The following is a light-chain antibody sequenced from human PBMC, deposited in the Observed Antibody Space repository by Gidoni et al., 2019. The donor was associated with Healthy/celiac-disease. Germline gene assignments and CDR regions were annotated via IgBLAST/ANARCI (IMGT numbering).Light chain of an antibody. J-gene: IGKJ2*01. CDR1: QSVSSSY. CDR2: GAS. Sequence: EIVLTQSPGTLSLSPGERATLSCRASQSVSSSYLAWYQQKPGQAPRLLIYGASSRATGIPDRFSGSGSGTDFTLTISRLEPEDFAVYYCQQYGSSPGHGPTQKKYTFGQGTKLEIK. CDR3: QQYGSSPGHGPTQKKYT. V-gene: IGKV3-20*01.